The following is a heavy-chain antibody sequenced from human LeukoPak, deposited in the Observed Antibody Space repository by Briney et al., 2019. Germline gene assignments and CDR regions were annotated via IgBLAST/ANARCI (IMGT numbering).Heavy chain of an antibody. J-gene: IGHJ3*02. CDR1: GDSVSSNSAA. Sequence: SQTLSLTCAISGDSVSSNSAAWNWIRQSPSSGLEWLGRTYYRSKWYNDYAVSVKSRITINPDTSKNQFSLQLNSVTPEDTAVYYCTYSSSLLDDAFDIWGQGTMVTVSS. CDR2: TYYRSKWYN. V-gene: IGHV6-1*01. D-gene: IGHD6-13*01. CDR3: TYSSSLLDDAFDI.